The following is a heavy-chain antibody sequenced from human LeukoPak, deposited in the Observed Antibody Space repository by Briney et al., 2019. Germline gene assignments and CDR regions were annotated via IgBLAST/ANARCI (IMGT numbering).Heavy chain of an antibody. J-gene: IGHJ4*02. CDR1: GFTFSNYA. D-gene: IGHD3-3*01. CDR2: ISGRDGST. CDR3: ARGVYDFWTYYFDS. Sequence: LPGGSLRPSCAASGFTFSNYAMTWVRQAPGKGLEWVAAISGRDGSTYYAESVTGRFTISRDNPKGTLFLLMNTLRAEDTAVYYCARGVYDFWTYYFDSWGQGTLVTVSS. V-gene: IGHV3-23*01.